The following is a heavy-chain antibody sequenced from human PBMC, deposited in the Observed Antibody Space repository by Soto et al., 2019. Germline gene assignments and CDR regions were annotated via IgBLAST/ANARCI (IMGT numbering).Heavy chain of an antibody. Sequence: GASVKVSCKASGYTFSDYYIHWVRQAPGQGLEWMGWINPNSGGTKYAPKFQGGVTMTRHTSITTAYMVLSRLRSGDTAVYYWAREPATAKPEGVDFWGQGTLVTVSS. V-gene: IGHV1-2*02. CDR2: INPNSGGT. CDR3: AREPATAKPEGVDF. D-gene: IGHD3-16*01. CDR1: GYTFSDYY. J-gene: IGHJ4*02.